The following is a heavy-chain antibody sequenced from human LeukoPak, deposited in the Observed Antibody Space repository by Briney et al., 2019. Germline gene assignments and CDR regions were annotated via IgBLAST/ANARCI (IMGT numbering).Heavy chain of an antibody. CDR1: GYSFVDYG. V-gene: IGHV1-18*01. Sequence: ASVKVSCKASGYSFVDYGFSRVRQAPGQGLEWLGWISAYNGNRNYAQKVEGRVTMTTDTSTSTAYLELRGLRPDDTAVYYCARDDSGAKVDIDYWGQGTLLIVSS. D-gene: IGHD5-12*01. CDR2: ISAYNGNR. CDR3: ARDDSGAKVDIDY. J-gene: IGHJ4*02.